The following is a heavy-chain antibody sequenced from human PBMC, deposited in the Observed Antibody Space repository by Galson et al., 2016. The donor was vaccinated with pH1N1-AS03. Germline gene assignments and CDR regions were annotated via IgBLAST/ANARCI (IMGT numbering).Heavy chain of an antibody. CDR2: IYYSGST. V-gene: IGHV4-39*01. CDR1: SGSISSSSYY. CDR3: ARRVYGDYVNWFDP. D-gene: IGHD4-17*01. Sequence: SETLSLTCTVSSGSISSSSYYWGWIRQPPGKGLEWIGSIYYSGSTYYNPSLKSRVTISVDTSKNQFSLKLSSVTAADTAVYYCARRVYGDYVNWFDPWGQGTLVTVSS. J-gene: IGHJ5*02.